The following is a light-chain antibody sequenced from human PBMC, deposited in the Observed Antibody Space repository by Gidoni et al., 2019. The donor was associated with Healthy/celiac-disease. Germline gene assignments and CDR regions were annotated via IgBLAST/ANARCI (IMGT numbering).Light chain of an antibody. CDR3: QQYGSSCS. J-gene: IGKJ2*04. CDR2: GAP. Sequence: EIVFTQSPDTLSLSPGERATLSCRASQSVSSNYLAWYQKNLDQAPRLLIYGAPSRATGTPNRFSGSGSRADFTLTISRLEPEDVAVYCCQQYGSSCSFGQGTKLEIK. V-gene: IGKV3-20*01. CDR1: QSVSSNY.